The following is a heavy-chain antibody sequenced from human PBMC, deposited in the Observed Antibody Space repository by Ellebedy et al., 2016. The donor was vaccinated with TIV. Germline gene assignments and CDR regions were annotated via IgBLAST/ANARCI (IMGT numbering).Heavy chain of an antibody. D-gene: IGHD3-10*01. CDR3: ARGSAEGRAFDY. V-gene: IGHV1-3*01. CDR2: INAGNHKT. J-gene: IGHJ4*02. CDR1: GYTFTRYV. Sequence: AASVKVSCKTSGYTFTRYVIHWLRPAPGQRLEWMGWINAGNHKTKYSEKFQGSVTITGDKPASTAYMDLSSLTSEDTAVYYCARGSAEGRAFDYWGQGTLVTVSS.